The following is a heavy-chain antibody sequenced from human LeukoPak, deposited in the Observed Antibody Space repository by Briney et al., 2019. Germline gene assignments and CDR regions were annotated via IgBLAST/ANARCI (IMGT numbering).Heavy chain of an antibody. CDR1: GGTFSSYA. V-gene: IGHV1-69*13. Sequence: ASVKVSCKASGGTFSSYAISWVRQAPGQGLEWMGGIIPIFGTANYAQKFQGRVTITADESTSTAYMELSSLRSEDTAVYYCAAPDTATNYYYYGMDVWGQGTTVTVSS. CDR2: IIPIFGTA. CDR3: AAPDTATNYYYYGMDV. J-gene: IGHJ6*02. D-gene: IGHD5-18*01.